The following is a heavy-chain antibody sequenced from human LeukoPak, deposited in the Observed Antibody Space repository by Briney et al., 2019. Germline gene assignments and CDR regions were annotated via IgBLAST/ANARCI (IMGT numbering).Heavy chain of an antibody. Sequence: GASVKVSCKASGYTFTSYDINWVRQAPGQGLEWMGGIIPIFGTANYAQKFQGRVTITADESTSTAYMELSSLRSEDTAVYYCARDLNGGYDLDYWGQGTLVTVSS. CDR2: IIPIFGTA. CDR1: GYTFTSYD. V-gene: IGHV1-69*13. J-gene: IGHJ4*02. D-gene: IGHD5-12*01. CDR3: ARDLNGGYDLDY.